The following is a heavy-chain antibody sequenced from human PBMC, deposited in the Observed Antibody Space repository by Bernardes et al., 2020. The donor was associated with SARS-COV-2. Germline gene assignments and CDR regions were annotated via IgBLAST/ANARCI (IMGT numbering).Heavy chain of an antibody. Sequence: SGPTLVKPTQTLTLTCTFFGFSLSTTGMSVTWIRQPPGKALEWLARIDWDDDKYYSTSLKTRPTISKDTSKNQVVLRMTNMDPVDPATYYCAREDQRSHRGVMDVWGQGTTVTVSS. CDR1: GFSLSTTGMS. CDR3: AREDQRSHRGVMDV. D-gene: IGHD1-1*01. CDR2: IDWDDDK. J-gene: IGHJ6*02. V-gene: IGHV2-70*11.